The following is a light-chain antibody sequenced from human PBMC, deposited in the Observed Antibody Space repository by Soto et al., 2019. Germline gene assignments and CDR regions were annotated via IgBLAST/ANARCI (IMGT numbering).Light chain of an antibody. CDR2: DVT. J-gene: IGLJ2*01. Sequence: QSALTPPCSVSGSPGQSVTISCTGTRSYVGDYNYVSWYRQHPGKAPKLMIYDVTKRPSGVPYRVSGSKSGTTASLTNSGLQAEDEGDYYCCSYAGSYTYVVFGGGTKVNVL. V-gene: IGLV2-11*01. CDR1: RSYVGDYNY. CDR3: CSYAGSYTYVV.